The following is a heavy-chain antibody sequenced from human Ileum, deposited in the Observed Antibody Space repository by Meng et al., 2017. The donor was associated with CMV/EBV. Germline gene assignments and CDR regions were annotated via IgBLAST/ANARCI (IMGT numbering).Heavy chain of an antibody. CDR1: GGSISSGDYY. D-gene: IGHD3-22*01. V-gene: IGHV4-30-4*08. J-gene: IGHJ1*01. CDR3: ARAISGHYYVP. Sequence: GHVQEAGPGLVKPSQTLSLTCTVSGGSISSGDYYWSWIREPPGKGLEWIGYINYRGTTYYNPSLKSRLTISVDTSNNQFSLILSSVTAADTALYYCARAISGHYYVPWGQGTLVTAPQ. CDR2: INYRGTT.